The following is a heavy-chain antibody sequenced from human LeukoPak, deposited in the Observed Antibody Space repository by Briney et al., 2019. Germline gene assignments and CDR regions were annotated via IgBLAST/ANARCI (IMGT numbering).Heavy chain of an antibody. V-gene: IGHV4-39*01. CDR2: IYYSGST. J-gene: IGHJ4*02. CDR3: ARGALKWELPPIRARKSYYFDY. CDR1: GGSISSSSYS. Sequence: SETLSLTCTVSGGSISSSSYSWGWIRQPPGKGLEWVGSIYYSGSTYYNPSLKSRVTISVDTSKNQFSLKLSSVTAADTAVYYCARGALKWELPPIRARKSYYFDYWGQGTLVTVSS. D-gene: IGHD1-26*01.